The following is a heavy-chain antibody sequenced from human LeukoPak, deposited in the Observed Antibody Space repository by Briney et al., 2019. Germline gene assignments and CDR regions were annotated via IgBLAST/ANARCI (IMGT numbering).Heavy chain of an antibody. D-gene: IGHD3-3*01. CDR3: AKVAYYDFWSGYQYYFDY. CDR2: ISGSGGST. V-gene: IGHV3-23*01. J-gene: IGHJ4*01. CDR1: GFTFSSYA. Sequence: GGSLRLSCAASGFTFSSYAMSWVRQAPGKGLEWVSAISGSGGSTYYADSVKGRFTISRDNSKNTLYLQMNSLRAEDTAVYYCAKVAYYDFWSGYQYYFDYWGQEPWSPSPQ.